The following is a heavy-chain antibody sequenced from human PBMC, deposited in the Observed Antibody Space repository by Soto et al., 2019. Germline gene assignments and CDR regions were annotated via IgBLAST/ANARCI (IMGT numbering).Heavy chain of an antibody. Sequence: QVQLVQSGAEVKKPGSSVKVSCKASGGTFSSYAITWVRQAPEEGLEWMGGIIPMLGTANYAQRFQGRVTISADESTSTAYMELISLRSEDTAVYYCATLRSYSSSWYGRYFDYWGQGTLVTVSS. CDR3: ATLRSYSSSWYGRYFDY. CDR2: IIPMLGTA. D-gene: IGHD6-13*01. CDR1: GGTFSSYA. J-gene: IGHJ4*02. V-gene: IGHV1-69*01.